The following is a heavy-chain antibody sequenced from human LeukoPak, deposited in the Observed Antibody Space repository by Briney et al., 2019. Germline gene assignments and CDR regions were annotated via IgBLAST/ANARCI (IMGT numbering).Heavy chain of an antibody. J-gene: IGHJ4*02. Sequence: GGSLRLSCAPSGFIFDNFAMTWVRHAPGKGLEWVSEITGSGGSTYYADSVKGRFTISRDNSKNTLYLQMNSLRAEDTAIYYCARELFDFDYWGQGTLVTVSS. CDR3: ARELFDFDY. D-gene: IGHD3-10*01. V-gene: IGHV3-23*01. CDR2: ITGSGGST. CDR1: GFIFDNFA.